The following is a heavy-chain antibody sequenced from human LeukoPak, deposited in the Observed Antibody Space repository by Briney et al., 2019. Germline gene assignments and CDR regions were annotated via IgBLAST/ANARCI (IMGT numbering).Heavy chain of an antibody. CDR2: IRYDGSNK. Sequence: GGSLSLSCAASGFTFSSYGMHWVRQAPGKGLEWVAFIRYDGSNKYYADSVKGRFTISRDNSKNTLYLQMNSLRAEDTAVYYCAKGNYYDSSAYNWFDPWGQGTLVTVSS. V-gene: IGHV3-30*02. D-gene: IGHD3-22*01. CDR3: AKGNYYDSSAYNWFDP. J-gene: IGHJ5*02. CDR1: GFTFSSYG.